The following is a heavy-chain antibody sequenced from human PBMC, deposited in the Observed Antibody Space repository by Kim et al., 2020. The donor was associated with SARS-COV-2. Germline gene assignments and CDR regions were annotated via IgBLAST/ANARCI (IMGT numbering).Heavy chain of an antibody. CDR2: MSYDGSNK. CDR3: AKGITGGQQRGYFQD. D-gene: IGHD6-13*01. V-gene: IGHV3-30*12. CDR1: GFTFSSYG. J-gene: IGHJ1*01. Sequence: GGSLRLSCAASGFTFSSYGMHWVRQAPGKGLEWMAVMSYDGSNKYYAESVKGRFTISRDNSKSTLYLQMNSLRPEDTAVYYCAKGITGGQQRGYFQDWGQGTLVTVS.